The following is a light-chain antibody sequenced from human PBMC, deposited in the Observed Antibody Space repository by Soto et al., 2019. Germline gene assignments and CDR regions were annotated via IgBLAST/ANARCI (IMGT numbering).Light chain of an antibody. CDR2: DNN. CDR3: GTWDSSLSAV. Sequence: QPVLTQPPSVSAAPGQKVTISCSGSSSNIGNNYVSWYQQLPGTAPKLLIYDNNKRPSGIPDRFSGSKSGTSATLGITGLQTGDEADYYCGTWDSSLSAVFGGGTKVTVL. V-gene: IGLV1-51*01. CDR1: SSNIGNNY. J-gene: IGLJ2*01.